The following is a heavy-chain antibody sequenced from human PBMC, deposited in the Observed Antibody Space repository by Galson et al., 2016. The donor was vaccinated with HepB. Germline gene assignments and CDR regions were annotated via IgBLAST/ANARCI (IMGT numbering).Heavy chain of an antibody. D-gene: IGHD4-23*01. CDR2: INTDGSST. Sequence: SLRLSCAASGFTFSSFWMHWVRQAPGKGLVWVSRINTDGSSTTYADAVKGRFTVSRDNAKNTLYLQMNSLRAEDTAVYYCARALGGNSAFDYWGQGTLVTVSS. CDR3: ARALGGNSAFDY. J-gene: IGHJ4*02. CDR1: GFTFSSFW. V-gene: IGHV3-74*01.